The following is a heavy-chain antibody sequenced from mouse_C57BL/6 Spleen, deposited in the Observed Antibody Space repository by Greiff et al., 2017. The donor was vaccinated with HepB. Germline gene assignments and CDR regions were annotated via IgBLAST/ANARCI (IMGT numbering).Heavy chain of an antibody. V-gene: IGHV1-15*01. CDR1: GYTFTDYE. CDR2: IDPETGGT. CDR3: TRSDDGYYRDWFAY. D-gene: IGHD2-3*01. J-gene: IGHJ3*01. Sequence: VQLKESGAELVRPGASVTLSCKASGYTFTDYEMHWVKQTPVHGLEWIGAIDPETGGTAYNQKFKGKAILTADKSSSTAYMELRSLTSEDSAVYYCTRSDDGYYRDWFAYWGQGTLGTVAA.